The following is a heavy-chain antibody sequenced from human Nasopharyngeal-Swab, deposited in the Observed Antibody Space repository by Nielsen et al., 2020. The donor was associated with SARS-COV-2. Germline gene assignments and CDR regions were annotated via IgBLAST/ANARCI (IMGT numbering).Heavy chain of an antibody. CDR3: AKAGGITMIVVVRRYYFDY. CDR1: GFTFSSYA. J-gene: IGHJ4*02. Sequence: GESLEFSCAASGFTFSSYAMSWVRQAPGKGLEWVSAISGSGGSTYYADSVKGRFTTSRDNSKNTLYLQMNSLRAEDTAVYYCAKAGGITMIVVVRRYYFDYWGQGTLVTVSS. D-gene: IGHD3-22*01. V-gene: IGHV3-23*01. CDR2: ISGSGGST.